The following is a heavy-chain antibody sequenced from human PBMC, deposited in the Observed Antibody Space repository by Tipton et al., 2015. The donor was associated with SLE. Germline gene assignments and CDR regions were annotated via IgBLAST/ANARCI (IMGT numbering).Heavy chain of an antibody. Sequence: QSGAEVKKPGASVKVSCKASGYTFTSYGISWVRQAPGQGLEWMGWIIPIFGTANYAQKFQGRVTITTDESTSTAYMELSSLRSEDTAVYYCAGYYDFWSGSPYGMDVWGQGTTVTVSS. D-gene: IGHD3-3*01. J-gene: IGHJ6*02. CDR3: AGYYDFWSGSPYGMDV. CDR1: GYTFTSYG. V-gene: IGHV1-69*05. CDR2: IIPIFGTA.